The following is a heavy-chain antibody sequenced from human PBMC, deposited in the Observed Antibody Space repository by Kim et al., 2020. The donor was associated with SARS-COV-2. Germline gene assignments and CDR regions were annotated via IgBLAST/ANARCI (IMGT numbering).Heavy chain of an antibody. V-gene: IGHV4-34*01. CDR2: INHSGST. J-gene: IGHJ6*02. Sequence: SETLSLTCAVYGGSFSGYYWSWIRQPPGKGLEWIGEINHSGSTNYNPSLKSRVTISVDTSKNQFSLKLSSVTAADTAVYYCARERGIAARPPQGDYYGMDVWGQGTTVTVSS. CDR1: GGSFSGYY. CDR3: ARERGIAARPPQGDYYGMDV. D-gene: IGHD6-6*01.